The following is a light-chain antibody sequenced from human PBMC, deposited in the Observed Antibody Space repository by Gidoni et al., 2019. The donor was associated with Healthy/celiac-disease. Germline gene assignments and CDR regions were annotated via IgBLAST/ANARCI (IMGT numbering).Light chain of an antibody. Sequence: ELVLTQSPGTLSLSPGERATLSCRASQSVSSSYLAWYQQKPGQAPRLLIYGASSRATGIPDRFSGSGSGTDFTLTISRLEPEDCAVYYCQQYGSSPGLTFGGGTKVEIK. V-gene: IGKV3-20*01. CDR2: GAS. CDR1: QSVSSSY. J-gene: IGKJ4*01. CDR3: QQYGSSPGLT.